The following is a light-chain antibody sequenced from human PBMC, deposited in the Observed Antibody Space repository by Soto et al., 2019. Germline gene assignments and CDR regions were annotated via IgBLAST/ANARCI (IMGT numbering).Light chain of an antibody. V-gene: IGKV3D-20*02. CDR3: QQRSNWPRT. J-gene: IGKJ1*01. CDR1: DSVGSAY. Sequence: EIVLTQSPCTLALSPVERATLSCSASDSVGSAYLAWYQQKPGQAPRLLIYDASNRATGIPARFSGSGSGTDFTLTISSLEPEDFALYYCQQRSNWPRTFGQGTKVDIK. CDR2: DAS.